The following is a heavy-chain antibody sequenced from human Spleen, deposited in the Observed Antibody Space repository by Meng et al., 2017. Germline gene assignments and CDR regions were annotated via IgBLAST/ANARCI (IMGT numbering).Heavy chain of an antibody. CDR3: AREYYYDSSGYYVWDY. V-gene: IGHV4-61*01. CDR1: GGSISSGSYY. Sequence: SETLSLTCTVSGGSISSGSYYWSWIRQPPGKGLEWIGYIYYSGSTNYNPSLKSRVTISVDTSKNQFSLKLSSVTAADTAVYYCAREYYYDSSGYYVWDYWGQGTTVTVSS. J-gene: IGHJ4*03. D-gene: IGHD3-22*01. CDR2: IYYSGST.